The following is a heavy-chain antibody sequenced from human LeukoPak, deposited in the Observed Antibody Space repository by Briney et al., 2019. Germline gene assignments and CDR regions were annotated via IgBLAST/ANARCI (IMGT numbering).Heavy chain of an antibody. CDR3: ARVNINNWHSCDY. J-gene: IGHJ4*02. V-gene: IGHV4-4*02. Sequence: PSGTLSLTCAVSGGSISSNNWWGWVRQPPGKGLEWIGEIYHSGSPNYNPSLKSRVTISVDRSRNHFSLNLSSVTAADTAVYYCARVNINNWHSCDYWGQGTRVTVSS. CDR1: GGSISSNNW. CDR2: IYHSGSP. D-gene: IGHD1-1*01.